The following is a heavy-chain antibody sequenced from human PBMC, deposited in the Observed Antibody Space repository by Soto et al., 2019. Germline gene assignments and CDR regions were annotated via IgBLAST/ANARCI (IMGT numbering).Heavy chain of an antibody. V-gene: IGHV1-69*13. CDR1: GGTFSSYA. CDR3: ARSENCSSTSCYYYGMDV. D-gene: IGHD2-2*01. CDR2: IIPIFGTA. J-gene: IGHJ6*02. Sequence: GASVKVSCKASGGTFSSYAISWVRQAPGQGLEWMGGIIPIFGTANYAQKFQGRVTITADESTSTAYMELSSLRSEDTAVYYCARSENCSSTSCYYYGMDVWGQGTTVTVSS.